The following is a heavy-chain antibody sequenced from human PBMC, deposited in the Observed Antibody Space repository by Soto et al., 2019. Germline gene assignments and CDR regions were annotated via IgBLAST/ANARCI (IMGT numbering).Heavy chain of an antibody. CDR1: GFTFSNAW. V-gene: IGHV3-15*01. CDR3: PPLTDY. Sequence: GGSLRLSCAASGFTFSNAWMSWVRRAPGQGLEWVGRIKSKTDGGTTDYATPVKGRLTISRDDSKNTLYLQMNSLKTEDTAVYFCPPLTDYWGQGTLVTVSS. J-gene: IGHJ4*02. CDR2: IKSKTDGGTT.